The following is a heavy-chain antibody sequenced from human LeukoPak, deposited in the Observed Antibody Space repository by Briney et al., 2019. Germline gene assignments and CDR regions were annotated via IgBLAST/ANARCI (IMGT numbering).Heavy chain of an antibody. CDR2: IKQDGGET. CDR3: TRGGGEFDP. V-gene: IGHV3-7*01. D-gene: IGHD3-10*01. CDR1: GLTFSSYA. J-gene: IGHJ5*02. Sequence: PGGSLRLSCAASGLTFSSYAMSWVRQAPGREPEWVGNIKQDGGETYYVDSVKGRFTISRDNAKKSMYLQMNSLRVDDTATYYCTRGGGEFDPWGQGTRVTVSS.